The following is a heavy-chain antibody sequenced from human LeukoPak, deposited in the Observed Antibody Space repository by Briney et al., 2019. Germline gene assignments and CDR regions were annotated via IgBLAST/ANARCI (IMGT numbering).Heavy chain of an antibody. V-gene: IGHV3-33*01. CDR3: ARWGGTRQYYFDY. CDR2: TSFDGSIK. J-gene: IGHJ4*02. Sequence: GGSLRLSCAVSGVIFSDYGFHWVRQGPGRGLEWVAVTSFDGSIKQYADSVQGRFTISRDDSKNTLYLQMNFPKSEDTAVYYCARWGGTRQYYFDYWGQGTLVPVSS. D-gene: IGHD1-1*01. CDR1: GVIFSDYG.